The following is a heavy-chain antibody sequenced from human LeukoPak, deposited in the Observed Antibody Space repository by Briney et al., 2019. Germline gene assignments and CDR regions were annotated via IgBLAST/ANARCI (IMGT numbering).Heavy chain of an antibody. Sequence: GGSLRLSWAASGFTFSNAWTSWVRQAPGKGLEWVGRIKSKTDGGTTDYAAPVKGRFTISRDDSKNTLYLQMNSHKTEDTAVYYCTTDRVVRATYYYYGMDVWGQGTTVTVSS. J-gene: IGHJ6*02. CDR2: IKSKTDGGTT. V-gene: IGHV3-15*01. D-gene: IGHD3-10*01. CDR1: GFTFSNAW. CDR3: TTDRVVRATYYYYGMDV.